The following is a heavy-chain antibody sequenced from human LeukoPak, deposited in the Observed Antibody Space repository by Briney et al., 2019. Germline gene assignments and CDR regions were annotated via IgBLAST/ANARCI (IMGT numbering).Heavy chain of an antibody. Sequence: GASVKVSCKASGYTFTSYYMHWVRQAPGQGLEWMGIINPSGGSTSYAQKLQGRVTMTRDTSTSTVYMELSSLRSEDTAVYYCVRGPDYAHYSSPWEGAFDIWGQGTMVTVSS. D-gene: IGHD6-13*01. V-gene: IGHV1-46*01. CDR2: INPSGGST. CDR1: GYTFTSYY. CDR3: VRGPDYAHYSSPWEGAFDI. J-gene: IGHJ3*02.